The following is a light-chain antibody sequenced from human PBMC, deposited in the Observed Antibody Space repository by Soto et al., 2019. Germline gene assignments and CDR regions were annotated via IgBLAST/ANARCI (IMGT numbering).Light chain of an antibody. Sequence: DVQITQSPSSLPAPVAHSVTLTCRASQDVAASLAWYQLKPGEAPKLLIYDVSNLESGVPSRFSGSGSGTEFSLTIRSLHPDDFATYYCQQYDYSRTFGQGTKVDIK. CDR3: QQYDYSRT. CDR1: QDVAAS. V-gene: IGKV1-5*01. CDR2: DVS. J-gene: IGKJ1*01.